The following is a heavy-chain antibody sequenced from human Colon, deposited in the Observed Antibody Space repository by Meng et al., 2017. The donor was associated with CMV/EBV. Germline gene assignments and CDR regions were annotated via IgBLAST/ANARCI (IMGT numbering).Heavy chain of an antibody. CDR2: ISPGGSA. V-gene: IGHV3-23*01. Sequence: GGSLRLSCVASGFTFSSYEMNWVRQAPGKGLEWVSGISPGGSAYYADSVKGRFTISRDNSKNMLYVQMNSLRADDTAVYYCAKTRILGVPGDSSDNRFAPWGRGTLVTVSS. D-gene: IGHD2-2*01. CDR3: AKTRILGVPGDSSDNRFAP. J-gene: IGHJ5*02. CDR1: GFTFSSYE.